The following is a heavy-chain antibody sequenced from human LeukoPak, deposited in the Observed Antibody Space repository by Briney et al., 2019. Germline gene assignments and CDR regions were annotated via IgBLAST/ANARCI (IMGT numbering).Heavy chain of an antibody. Sequence: SETLSLTCAVYGGSFSGYYWNWIRQPPGKGLEWIGEINHSGSTNYNPSLKSRVTISVDTSKNQFSLKLSSVTAADTAVYYCARALHYYGSGTLFDYWGQGTLVTVSS. CDR1: GGSFSGYY. J-gene: IGHJ4*02. CDR3: ARALHYYGSGTLFDY. V-gene: IGHV4-34*01. D-gene: IGHD3-10*01. CDR2: INHSGST.